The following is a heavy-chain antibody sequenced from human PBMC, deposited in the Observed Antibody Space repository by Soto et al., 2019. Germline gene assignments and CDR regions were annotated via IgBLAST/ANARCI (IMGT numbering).Heavy chain of an antibody. CDR3: ASPPITGTTCRFDY. CDR1: GGSISRYY. CDR2: IYYSGSS. Sequence: SETLSLTCTVSGGSISRYYWSRIRQPPGKGLEWIRYIYYSGSSNYNPSRKSRVTITVDTAKNQCCLKLSLVSDADTAVYYCASPPITGTTCRFDYWGQGTLVTVSS. D-gene: IGHD1-7*01. J-gene: IGHJ4*02. V-gene: IGHV4-59*01.